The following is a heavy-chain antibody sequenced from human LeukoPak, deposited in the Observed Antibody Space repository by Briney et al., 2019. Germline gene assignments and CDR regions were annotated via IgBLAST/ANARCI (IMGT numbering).Heavy chain of an antibody. D-gene: IGHD6-19*01. V-gene: IGHV4-59*08. CDR1: GGSISSYY. J-gene: IGHJ4*02. Sequence: SETLSLTCTVSGGSISSYYWSWIRQPPGKGLEWIGYIYYSGSTNYNPSLKSRVTISVDTSKNQFSLKLSSVTAADTAVYYCARPNSSGWSSDYWGQGTLVTVSS. CDR3: ARPNSSGWSSDY. CDR2: IYYSGST.